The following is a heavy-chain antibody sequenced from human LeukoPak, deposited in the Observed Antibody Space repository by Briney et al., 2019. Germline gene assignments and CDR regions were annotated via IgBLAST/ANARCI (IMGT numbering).Heavy chain of an antibody. Sequence: GGSLRLSCAASGFSFSTSPMSWVRQPPGKGLEWVSGISWNSGSIGYADSVKGRFTISRDNAKNSLYLQMNSLRAEDTALYYCAKEHSSGWCFDYWGQGTLVTVSS. CDR3: AKEHSSGWCFDY. CDR2: ISWNSGSI. D-gene: IGHD6-19*01. CDR1: GFSFSTSP. J-gene: IGHJ4*02. V-gene: IGHV3-9*01.